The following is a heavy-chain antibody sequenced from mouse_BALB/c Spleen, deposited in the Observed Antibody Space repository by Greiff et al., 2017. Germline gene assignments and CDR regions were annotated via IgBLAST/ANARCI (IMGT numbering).Heavy chain of an antibody. J-gene: IGHJ2*01. Sequence: VQLKQSGPELVKPGASVKMSCKASGYTFTSYVMHWVKQKPGQGLEWIGYINPYNDGTKYNEKFKGKATLTSDKSSSTAYMELSSLTSEDSAVYYCARDYDYDDGYFDYWGQGTTLTVSS. CDR2: INPYNDGT. V-gene: IGHV1-14*01. CDR3: ARDYDYDDGYFDY. D-gene: IGHD2-4*01. CDR1: GYTFTSYV.